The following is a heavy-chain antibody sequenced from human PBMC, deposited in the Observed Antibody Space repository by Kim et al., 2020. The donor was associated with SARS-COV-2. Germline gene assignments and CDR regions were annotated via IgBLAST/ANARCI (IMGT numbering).Heavy chain of an antibody. Sequence: NYNPSLKSRVTISVDTSKNQFSLKLSSVTAADTAVYYCARDLDGSGRSDYWGQGTLVTVSS. V-gene: IGHV4-59*01. J-gene: IGHJ4*02. D-gene: IGHD3-10*01. CDR3: ARDLDGSGRSDY.